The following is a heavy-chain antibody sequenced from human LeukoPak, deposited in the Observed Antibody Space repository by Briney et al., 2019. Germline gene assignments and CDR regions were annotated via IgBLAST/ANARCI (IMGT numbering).Heavy chain of an antibody. CDR1: GGSISSGSYY. Sequence: SETLSLTCTVSGGSISSGSYYWSWIRQPAGKGLEWIGRIYTSGSTNYNPSLKSRVTISVDTSKNQFSLKLSSVTAADTAVYYCARDLLHYGSGIDYWGQGTLATVSS. CDR3: ARDLLHYGSGIDY. V-gene: IGHV4-61*02. D-gene: IGHD3-10*01. CDR2: IYTSGST. J-gene: IGHJ4*02.